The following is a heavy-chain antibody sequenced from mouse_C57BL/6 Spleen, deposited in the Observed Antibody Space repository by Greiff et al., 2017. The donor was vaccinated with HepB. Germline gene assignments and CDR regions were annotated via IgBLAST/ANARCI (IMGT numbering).Heavy chain of an antibody. D-gene: IGHD2-1*01. V-gene: IGHV1-42*01. J-gene: IGHJ4*01. CDR3: AGYGNYVYAMDY. CDR2: INPSTGGT. Sequence: HVKQSGPELVKPGASVKISCKASGYSFTGYYMNWVKQSPEKSLEWIGEINPSTGGTTYNQKFKAKATLTVDKSSSTAYMQRKSLTSEDSAVYYCAGYGNYVYAMDYWGQGTSVTVSS. CDR1: GYSFTGYY.